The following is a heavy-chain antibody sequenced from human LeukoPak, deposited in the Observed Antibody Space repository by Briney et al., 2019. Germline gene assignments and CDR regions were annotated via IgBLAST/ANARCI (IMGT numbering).Heavy chain of an antibody. V-gene: IGHV4-30-2*01. CDR2: IYHSGST. J-gene: IGHJ4*02. D-gene: IGHD6-13*01. CDR3: VRRRAPKALSIAAAIDY. CDR1: GGSISSGGYS. Sequence: PSETLSLTCAVSGGSISSGGYSWSWIRQPPGKGLEWIGYIYHSGSTYYNPSLKSRVTISVDTSKNQFSLELSSVTAADTAVYYCVRRRAPKALSIAAAIDYWGQGTLVTVSS.